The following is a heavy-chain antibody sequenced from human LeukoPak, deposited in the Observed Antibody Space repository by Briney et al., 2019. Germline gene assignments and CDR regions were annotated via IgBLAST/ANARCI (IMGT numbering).Heavy chain of an antibody. D-gene: IGHD3-10*01. CDR3: ARESYYYGSGSSKFDY. Sequence: GGSLRLSCAASGFTVSSNYMSWVRQAPGKGLEWVSVIYSGGSTYYADSVRGRFTISRDNSKSTLYLQMNSLRAEDTAVYYCARESYYYGSGSSKFDYWGQGTLVTVSS. J-gene: IGHJ4*02. CDR1: GFTVSSNY. V-gene: IGHV3-53*01. CDR2: IYSGGST.